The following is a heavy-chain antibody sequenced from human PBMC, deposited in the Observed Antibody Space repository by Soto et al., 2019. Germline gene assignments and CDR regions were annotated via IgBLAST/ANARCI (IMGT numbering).Heavy chain of an antibody. CDR2: IIPIFGTA. Sequence: QVQLVQSGAEVKKPGSSVKVSCKASGGTFSSYAISWVRQAPGQGLEWMGGIIPIFGTANYAQKFQGRVTITADESTTTAHMELSSLGSEATAVYSCAGHHPTHSYYGMDVWGQGTTVTVSS. J-gene: IGHJ6*02. V-gene: IGHV1-69*12. CDR1: GGTFSSYA. CDR3: AGHHPTHSYYGMDV.